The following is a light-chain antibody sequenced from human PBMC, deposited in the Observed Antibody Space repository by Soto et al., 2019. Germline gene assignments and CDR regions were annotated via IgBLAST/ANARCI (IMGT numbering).Light chain of an antibody. J-gene: IGKJ5*01. CDR3: QHRGTWPVT. V-gene: IGKV3-11*01. CDR1: QSVSRY. Sequence: EIVLTQSPGTLSLAPGDRATLSCRASQSVSRYFAWYQQKPGQAPRRLSHAVSNRATGIPARFSGSGSGKDFTLTISSLKPEDFAVYYCQHRGTWPVTFGQGTRLEIK. CDR2: AVS.